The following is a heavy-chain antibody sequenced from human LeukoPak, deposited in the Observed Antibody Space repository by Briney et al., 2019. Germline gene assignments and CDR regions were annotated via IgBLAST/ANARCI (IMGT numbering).Heavy chain of an antibody. V-gene: IGHV3-74*01. J-gene: IGHJ3*02. CDR1: GFTFSSHW. CDR2: IKSDGRST. D-gene: IGHD1-14*01. Sequence: PGGSLRLSCVASGFTFSSHWMHWVRQGPGKGLVWVSRIKSDGRSTNYADSVKGRFTISRDNAKNTLYLQMDSLRAEDTAVYYCARGGRPPEALGDTFDIWGQGTMVTASS. CDR3: ARGGRPPEALGDTFDI.